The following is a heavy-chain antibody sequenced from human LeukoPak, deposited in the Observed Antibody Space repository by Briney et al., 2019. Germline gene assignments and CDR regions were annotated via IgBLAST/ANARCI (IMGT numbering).Heavy chain of an antibody. Sequence: PGGSLRLSCAASGFTFSSYGINWVRQAPGKGLEWVAFIRYDGSNKYYADSVKGRFTISRDNSKNTLYLQMNSLRAEDTAVYYCAKESQLSYTGTFYIDYWGQGTLVTVSS. V-gene: IGHV3-30*02. CDR2: IRYDGSNK. CDR3: AKESQLSYTGTFYIDY. J-gene: IGHJ4*02. CDR1: GFTFSSYG. D-gene: IGHD1-26*01.